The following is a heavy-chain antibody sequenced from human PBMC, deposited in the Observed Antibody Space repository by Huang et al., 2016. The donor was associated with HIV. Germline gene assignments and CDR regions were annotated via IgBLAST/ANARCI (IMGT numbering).Heavy chain of an antibody. D-gene: IGHD2-2*01. V-gene: IGHV5-51*01. CDR2: IYPGDSAT. Sequence: EVQLVQSGAVVKKPGESLKISCKGSGYTFNGYWIGWVRQMPGKGLEWRGIIYPGDSATTYSPAFQGQVTISADKSISTAYLQWSGLKASDTAMYYCARQGVGDFVVEPTGLGAFDIWGQGTMVTVSS. J-gene: IGHJ3*02. CDR1: GYTFNGYW. CDR3: ARQGVGDFVVEPTGLGAFDI.